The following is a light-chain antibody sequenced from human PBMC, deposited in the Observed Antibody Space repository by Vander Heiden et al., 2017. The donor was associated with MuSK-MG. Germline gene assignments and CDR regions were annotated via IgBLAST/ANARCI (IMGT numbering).Light chain of an antibody. V-gene: IGLV2-11*01. J-gene: IGLJ2*01. CDR2: DVH. Sequence: HSALTPPRSVSGSPGQSVPMTCPGTSRAIGGYHYVPWYQPHPGKAPKLIIYDVHRRPSGVPDRFSGSKAGNTASLTISGLQAEDEADYYCCSSAGTYSVEFGGGTKVTVL. CDR1: SRAIGGYHY. CDR3: CSSAGTYSVE.